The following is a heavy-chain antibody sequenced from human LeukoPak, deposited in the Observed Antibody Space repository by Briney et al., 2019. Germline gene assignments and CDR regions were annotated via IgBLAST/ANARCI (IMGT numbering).Heavy chain of an antibody. D-gene: IGHD3-22*01. J-gene: IGHJ2*01. CDR1: GGSFSGYY. Sequence: SETLPLTCAVYGGSFSGYYWSRIRQPPGKGLEWIGEINHSGSTNYNPSLKSRVTISVDTSKNQFSLKLSSVTAADTAVYYCASWNYYDSSRYFDLWGRGTLVTVSS. CDR3: ASWNYYDSSRYFDL. CDR2: INHSGST. V-gene: IGHV4-34*01.